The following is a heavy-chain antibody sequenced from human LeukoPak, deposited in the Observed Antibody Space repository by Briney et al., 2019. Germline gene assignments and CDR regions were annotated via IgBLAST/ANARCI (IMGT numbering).Heavy chain of an antibody. CDR2: MNPNSGNT. J-gene: IGHJ3*02. D-gene: IGHD4-23*01. V-gene: IGHV1-8*01. CDR3: ASSVVGGHDAFDI. CDR1: GYTFTSYD. Sequence: ASLKVSCKASGYTFTSYDINWVRQATGQGLEWMAWMNPNSGNTGYAQKFQGRVTMTRNTSISTAYMELSSLRAEDTAVYYCASSVVGGHDAFDIWGQGTMVTVSS.